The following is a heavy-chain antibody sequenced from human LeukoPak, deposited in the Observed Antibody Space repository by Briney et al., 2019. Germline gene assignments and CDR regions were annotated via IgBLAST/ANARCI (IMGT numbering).Heavy chain of an antibody. J-gene: IGHJ5*02. V-gene: IGHV3-30*04. Sequence: GGSLRLSCAASGFTFSSYAMHWVRQAPGKGLEWVAVISYDGSNKYYADSVKGRFTISRDNSKNTLYLQMNSLRAEDTAVYYCARVSPPYDFWSGRAEENWFDPWGQGTLVTVSS. CDR2: ISYDGSNK. CDR1: GFTFSSYA. D-gene: IGHD3-3*01. CDR3: ARVSPPYDFWSGRAEENWFDP.